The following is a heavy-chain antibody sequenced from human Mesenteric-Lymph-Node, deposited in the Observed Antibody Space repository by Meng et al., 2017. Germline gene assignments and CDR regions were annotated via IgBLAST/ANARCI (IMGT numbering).Heavy chain of an antibody. D-gene: IGHD1-1*01. V-gene: IGHV3-74*01. J-gene: IGHJ4*02. CDR2: INSDGSSI. CDR1: GFSFSNYW. Sequence: GESLKISCAASGFSFSNYWMYWVRQAPGKGLVWVSRINSDGSSIKYADSVKGRFTISRDNAKNTLYVQMNSLRAEDTAVYYCARWYNSFFDCWGQGTLVTVSS. CDR3: ARWYNSFFDC.